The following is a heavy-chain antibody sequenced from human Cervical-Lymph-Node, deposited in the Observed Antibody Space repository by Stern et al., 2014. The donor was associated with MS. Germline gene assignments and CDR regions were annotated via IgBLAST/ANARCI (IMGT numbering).Heavy chain of an antibody. CDR3: AKVRGTAATSYFYGMDV. Sequence: QGQLVESGGGVVQPGRSLRLSCAASGFTFSDYSIHWVRQAPGKGLEWVAVISYDGSNKDYADSVKGRFTISRENSKNTLYLQMNSLRAEDTAVYYCAKVRGTAATSYFYGMDVWGQGTTVSVSS. J-gene: IGHJ6*02. V-gene: IGHV3-30*18. CDR1: GFTFSDYS. D-gene: IGHD6-13*01. CDR2: ISYDGSNK.